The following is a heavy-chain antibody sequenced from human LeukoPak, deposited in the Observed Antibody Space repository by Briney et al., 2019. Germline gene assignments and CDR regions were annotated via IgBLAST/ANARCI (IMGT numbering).Heavy chain of an antibody. CDR2: ISYDGSNK. Sequence: GGSLRLSCAASGFTFSSYGMHWVRQAPGKGLEWVAVISYDGSNKYYADSVKGRFTISRDNSKNTLYLQMNSLRAEDTAVYYCAKTGWELRPLDYWGQGTLVTVSS. CDR3: AKTGWELRPLDY. D-gene: IGHD1-26*01. CDR1: GFTFSSYG. V-gene: IGHV3-30*18. J-gene: IGHJ4*02.